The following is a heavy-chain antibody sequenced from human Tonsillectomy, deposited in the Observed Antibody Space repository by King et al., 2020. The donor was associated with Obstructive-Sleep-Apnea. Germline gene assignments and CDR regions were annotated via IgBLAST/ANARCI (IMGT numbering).Heavy chain of an antibody. CDR2: IYHSGST. CDR1: GGSISNNNW. Sequence: VQLQESGPGLVKPSGTLSLTCAVSGGSISNNNWWSWVRQRPGKGREWIGEIYHSGSTNYNPSLRSRVTISVDKSKNHFSLNLGAVTAADTAVYYCARPVPGDYYYNGMDVWGQGTTVTVSS. D-gene: IGHD3-10*01. V-gene: IGHV4-4*02. CDR3: ARPVPGDYYYNGMDV. J-gene: IGHJ6*02.